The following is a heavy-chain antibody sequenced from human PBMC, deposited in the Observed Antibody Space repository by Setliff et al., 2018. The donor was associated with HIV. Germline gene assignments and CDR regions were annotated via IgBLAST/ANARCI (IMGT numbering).Heavy chain of an antibody. V-gene: IGHV1-18*01. CDR1: GYSFSKYG. J-gene: IGHJ5*02. CDR2: ISGFNGNT. Sequence: ASVKVSCKASGYSFSKYGISWVRQAPGQGLEWMGWISGFNGNTKYGQSFQGRVTMTTDTSTSTVYMELRSLRSDDTAVYYCAKCSEMLGTPATSSGYYCGWFDPWGQGTLVTVS. CDR3: AKCSEMLGTPATSSGYYCGWFDP. D-gene: IGHD3-22*01.